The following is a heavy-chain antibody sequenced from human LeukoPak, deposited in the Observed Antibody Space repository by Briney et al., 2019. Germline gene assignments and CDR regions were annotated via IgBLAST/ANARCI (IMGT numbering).Heavy chain of an antibody. CDR1: GGSISSSSYY. V-gene: IGHV4-39*01. D-gene: IGHD1-26*01. Sequence: SETLSLTCTVSGGSISSSSYYWGWIRQPPGKGLEWIGSIYYSGSTYYNPSLKSRVTISVDTSKNQFSLKLSSVTAADTAVYYCARIGSGSYYSPFDYWGQGTLVTVSS. J-gene: IGHJ4*02. CDR2: IYYSGST. CDR3: ARIGSGSYYSPFDY.